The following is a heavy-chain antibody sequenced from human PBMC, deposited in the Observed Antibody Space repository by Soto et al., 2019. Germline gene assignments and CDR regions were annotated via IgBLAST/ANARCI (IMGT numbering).Heavy chain of an antibody. CDR2: MSHSGST. D-gene: IGHD3-22*01. CDR3: ARGYESSRRYLPHLDY. V-gene: IGHV4-34*01. Sequence: QVQLQQWGAGLLKPSETLSLRCVVNSGSFSGYYWTWIRQTPGKGLEWIGEMSHSGSTNYNPSLMSRVTMSADTSKNKSSLRLSSVTAADTALYFCARGYESSRRYLPHLDYWGQGTLVTVSS. J-gene: IGHJ4*02. CDR1: SGSFSGYY.